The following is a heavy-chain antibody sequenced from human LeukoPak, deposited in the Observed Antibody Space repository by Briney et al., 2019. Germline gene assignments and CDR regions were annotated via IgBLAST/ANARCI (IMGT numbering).Heavy chain of an antibody. V-gene: IGHV4-31*03. D-gene: IGHD3-10*01. Sequence: SETLSLTCTVSGGSISSGGYYWSWLRQHPGKGLEWIGYIYYSGSTYHNPSLKSRVTISVDTSKNQFSLKLSSVTAADTAVYYCARARPMVRGVIDAFDIWGQGTMVTVSS. CDR2: IYYSGST. CDR3: ARARPMVRGVIDAFDI. J-gene: IGHJ3*02. CDR1: GGSISSGGYY.